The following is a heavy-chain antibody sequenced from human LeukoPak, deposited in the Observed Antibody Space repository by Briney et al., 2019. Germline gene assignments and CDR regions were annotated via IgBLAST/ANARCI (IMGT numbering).Heavy chain of an antibody. CDR3: ARPYDTRGYFPDY. V-gene: IGHV3-23*01. J-gene: IGHJ4*02. Sequence: GGFLRLSCAASGFTFSSYAMSWVRQAPGKGLEWVSAISGSGGSTYYADSMRGRFTISRDNSKNSLYLQMNSLGAEDTAVYYCARPYDTRGYFPDYWGQGTLVTVSS. CDR2: ISGSGGST. D-gene: IGHD3-22*01. CDR1: GFTFSSYA.